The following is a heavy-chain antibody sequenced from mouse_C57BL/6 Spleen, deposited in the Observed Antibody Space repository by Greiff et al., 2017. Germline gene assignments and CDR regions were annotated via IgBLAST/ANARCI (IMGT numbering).Heavy chain of an antibody. CDR2: ISYDGSN. J-gene: IGHJ2*01. V-gene: IGHV3-6*01. CDR3: ARGPSHSSGDDY. D-gene: IGHD3-2*02. Sequence: EVQLQQSGPGLVKPSQSLSLTCSVTGYSITSGYYWNWIRQFPGNKLEWMGYISYDGSNNYNPSLKNRNSITRDTSKSQLCLKLNSVTTEDTATYYCARGPSHSSGDDYWGQGTTLTVSS. CDR1: GYSITSGYY.